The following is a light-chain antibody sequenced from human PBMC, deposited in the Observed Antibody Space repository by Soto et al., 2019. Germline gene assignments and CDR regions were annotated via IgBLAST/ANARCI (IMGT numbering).Light chain of an antibody. J-gene: IGKJ5*01. CDR3: QQRSNWLT. Sequence: EIGLTQSPCALSLSPGERATLSCRASQSVSNNYLAWYQQKPGQAPRLLIYGASNRATGIPARFSGSGSGTDFTLTISSLEPEDFAVYYCQQRSNWLTFGQGTRLEI. V-gene: IGKV3-11*01. CDR1: QSVSNNY. CDR2: GAS.